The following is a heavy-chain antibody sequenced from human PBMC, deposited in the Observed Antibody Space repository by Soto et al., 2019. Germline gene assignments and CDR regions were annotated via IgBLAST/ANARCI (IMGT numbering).Heavy chain of an antibody. D-gene: IGHD4-17*01. J-gene: IGHJ5*02. V-gene: IGHV5-51*01. CDR1: GYNFATYW. CDR3: ARHGFYGDYASNYFDP. Sequence: GESLKISCEGFGYNFATYWIAWVRQMPGEGLEYMGIIYPGDSDSRYSPSFQGQVTFSADKSISTAYMQWSSLKASGTAMYYCARHGFYGDYASNYFDPWGQGTLVTVSS. CDR2: IYPGDSDS.